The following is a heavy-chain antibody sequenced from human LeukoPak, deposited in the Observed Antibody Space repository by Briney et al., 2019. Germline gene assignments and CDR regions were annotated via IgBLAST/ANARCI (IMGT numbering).Heavy chain of an antibody. CDR2: ISAYSGDT. D-gene: IGHD6-13*01. CDR3: ARYDDGSWFGVFDY. V-gene: IGHV1-18*01. Sequence: GASVKVSCKASGYTFTSYGISWVRQAPGQGLEWMGWISAYSGDTNYAQKFQGRATMTTDTSTSTAYMELRSLRSDDTAVYYCARYDDGSWFGVFDYWGQGTLVTVSS. CDR1: GYTFTSYG. J-gene: IGHJ4*02.